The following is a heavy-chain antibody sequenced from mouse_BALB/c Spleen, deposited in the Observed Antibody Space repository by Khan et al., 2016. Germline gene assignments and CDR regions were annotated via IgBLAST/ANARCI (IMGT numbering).Heavy chain of an antibody. CDR3: ARRHYGSSYDAWFAY. J-gene: IGHJ3*01. Sequence: QIQLVQSGPELKKPGETVKISCKASGYTFTNYGMNWVKQAPGKGLKWMGWINTYTGEPTYADDFKGRFAFSLATSASTAYLQINNLKNEDTATYICARRHYGSSYDAWFAYWGQGTLVTVSA. CDR2: INTYTGEP. CDR1: GYTFTNYG. V-gene: IGHV9-3-1*01. D-gene: IGHD1-1*01.